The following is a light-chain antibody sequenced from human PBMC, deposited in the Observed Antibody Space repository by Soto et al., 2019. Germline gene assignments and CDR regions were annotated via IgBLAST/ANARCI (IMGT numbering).Light chain of an antibody. CDR3: QQHKKPHRT. J-gene: IGKJ5*01. V-gene: IGKV3D-20*02. CDR2: ETS. CDR1: ESVASPN. Sequence: EVVLTQSPATLSLSPGEAATLSCRASESVASPNLAWYQQKPGQAPRLLIYETSTRANGIPARFSGSGSGTDFTLSISSLQPGDVGIYSCQQHKKPHRTVAQGTRLE.